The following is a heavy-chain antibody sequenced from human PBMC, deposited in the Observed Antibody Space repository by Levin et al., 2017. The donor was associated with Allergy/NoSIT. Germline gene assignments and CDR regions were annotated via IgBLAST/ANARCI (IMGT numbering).Heavy chain of an antibody. CDR3: ARDFCSGTTCSLFGY. Sequence: ASVKVSCKASGYTFSSYTIHWVRQVPGQRLEWMGWINAGNCDTSSSQKFPGRIAITRDASTNTISLELRSLRSEDTAVYFCARDFCSGTTCSLFGYWGQGTLVTVST. V-gene: IGHV1-3*01. D-gene: IGHD2-15*01. CDR1: GYTFSSYT. CDR2: INAGNCDT. J-gene: IGHJ4*02.